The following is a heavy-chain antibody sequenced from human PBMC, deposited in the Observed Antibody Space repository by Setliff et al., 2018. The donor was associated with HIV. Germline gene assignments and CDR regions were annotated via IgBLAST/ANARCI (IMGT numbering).Heavy chain of an antibody. Sequence: PSETLSLTCTVSGGSISSGSYYWGWIRQPPGKGLEWIGSIYYSGSTYYNPSLQSRVTISVDTSKNLFSLRLSSVTASDTAVYCCARQAIFGYYDSSGYLDYWGQGTLVTVSS. V-gene: IGHV4-39*01. D-gene: IGHD3-22*01. CDR3: ARQAIFGYYDSSGYLDY. J-gene: IGHJ4*02. CDR1: GGSISSGSYY. CDR2: IYYSGST.